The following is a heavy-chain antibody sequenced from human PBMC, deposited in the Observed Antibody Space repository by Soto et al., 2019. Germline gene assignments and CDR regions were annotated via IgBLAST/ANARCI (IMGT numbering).Heavy chain of an antibody. CDR3: AKDLHYYDSSDGY. J-gene: IGHJ4*02. Sequence: PGGSLRLSCAASGFTFSSYGMHWVRQAPGKGLEWAAVISYDGSNKYYADSVKGRFTISRDNSKNTLYLQMNSLRAEDTAVYYCAKDLHYYDSSDGYWGQGTLVIVSS. V-gene: IGHV3-30*18. CDR2: ISYDGSNK. D-gene: IGHD3-22*01. CDR1: GFTFSSYG.